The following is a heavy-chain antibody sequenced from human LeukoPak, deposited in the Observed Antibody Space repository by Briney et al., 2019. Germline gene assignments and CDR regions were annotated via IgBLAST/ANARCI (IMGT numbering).Heavy chain of an antibody. J-gene: IGHJ4*02. CDR1: GFTVSSTY. V-gene: IGHV3-53*01. CDR3: AREDQQLAGNLDY. Sequence: GGSLRLSCAASGFTVSSTYMSWVRQAPGKGLEWVSVIYSVGSTYYADSVKGRFTISRDDSKNTLCLQMNSLRAEDTAVYYCAREDQQLAGNLDYWGQGTLVTVSS. CDR2: IYSVGST. D-gene: IGHD6-13*01.